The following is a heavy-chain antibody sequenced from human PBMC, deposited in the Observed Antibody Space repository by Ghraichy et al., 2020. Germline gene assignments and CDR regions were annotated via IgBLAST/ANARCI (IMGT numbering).Heavy chain of an antibody. J-gene: IGHJ4*02. D-gene: IGHD7-27*01. CDR3: ARGWGYSDY. V-gene: IGHV3-7*03. CDR2: ISKDGSEK. CDR1: GFTFNNFW. Sequence: GGSLRLSCAASGFTFNNFWMNWVRQAPGKGLEWVATISKDGSEKYYADSMRGRFTISRDNAKSSLYLQMNSLRVEDTALYYCARGWGYSDYWGQGTLVTVSS.